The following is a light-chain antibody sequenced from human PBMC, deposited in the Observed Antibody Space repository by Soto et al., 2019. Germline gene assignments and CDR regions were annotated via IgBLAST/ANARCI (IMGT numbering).Light chain of an antibody. J-gene: IGLJ1*01. CDR3: CSYAGSSTLYV. V-gene: IGLV2-23*02. CDR1: SSDVGSYNL. Sequence: LTQPASVSGSPGQSITISCTGTSSDVGSYNLVSWYQQHPGKAPKLMIYEVSKRPSGVSNRFSGSKPGNTASLTISGLQAEDEADYYCCSYAGSSTLYVYGTGTKVTVL. CDR2: EVS.